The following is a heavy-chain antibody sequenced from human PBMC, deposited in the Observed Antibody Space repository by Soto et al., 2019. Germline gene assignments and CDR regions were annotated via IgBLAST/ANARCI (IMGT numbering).Heavy chain of an antibody. V-gene: IGHV3-48*02. Sequence: EVQLVESGGGLVQPGGSLRLSCAASGFTFSSYSMNWVRQAPGKGLEWISYISGSSSTIYYADSVKGRLTISRDKAKNSLYLQMNSLRDEDTAVYYCARGGGYCSGGSCYDYWYFDLWGRGTLVTVSS. CDR2: ISGSSSTI. CDR1: GFTFSSYS. D-gene: IGHD2-15*01. CDR3: ARGGGYCSGGSCYDYWYFDL. J-gene: IGHJ2*01.